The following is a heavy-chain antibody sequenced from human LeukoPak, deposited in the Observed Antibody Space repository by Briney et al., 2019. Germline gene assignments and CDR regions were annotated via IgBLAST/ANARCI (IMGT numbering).Heavy chain of an antibody. CDR1: GGSISSSNW. CDR2: IYHSGST. CDR3: ARGTYCYDSSGYYSNDAFDI. J-gene: IGHJ3*02. D-gene: IGHD3-22*01. V-gene: IGHV4-4*02. Sequence: SGTLSLTCAVSGGSISSSNWWSWVRQPPGKGLEWIGEIYHSGSTNYNPSLKSRVTISVDKSKNQFSLKLSSVTAADTAVYYCARGTYCYDSSGYYSNDAFDIWGQGTMVTVSS.